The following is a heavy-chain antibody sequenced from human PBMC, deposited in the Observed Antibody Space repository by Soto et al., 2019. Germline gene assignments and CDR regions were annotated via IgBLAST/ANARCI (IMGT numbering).Heavy chain of an antibody. V-gene: IGHV3-48*03. J-gene: IGHJ6*02. D-gene: IGHD3-3*01. CDR2: ISTTGTTI. CDR1: GFTFSSYE. CDR3: ARDLIHYDFWSGYSTYVYYGMDV. Sequence: PGGSLRLSCAASGFTFSSYEMNWVRQAPGRGLEWVAFISTTGTTINYADSVKGRFTISRDNAQNSVFLQMNSLRAEDTAVYYCARDLIHYDFWSGYSTYVYYGMDVWGQGTTVTVSS.